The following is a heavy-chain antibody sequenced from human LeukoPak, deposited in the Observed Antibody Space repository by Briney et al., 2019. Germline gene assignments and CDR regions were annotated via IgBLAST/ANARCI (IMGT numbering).Heavy chain of an antibody. V-gene: IGHV7-4-1*02. Sequence: ASVKVSCKASGYTFTGYYMHWVRQAPGQGLEWMGWINTNTGNPTYAQGFTGRFVFSLDTSVSTAYLQISSLKAEDTAVYYCARDGITMIVDAFDIWGQGTMVTVSS. CDR1: GYTFTGYY. CDR3: ARDGITMIVDAFDI. J-gene: IGHJ3*02. D-gene: IGHD3-22*01. CDR2: INTNTGNP.